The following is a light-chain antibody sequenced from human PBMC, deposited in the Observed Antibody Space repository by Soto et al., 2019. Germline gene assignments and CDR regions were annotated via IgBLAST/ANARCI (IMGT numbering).Light chain of an antibody. J-gene: IGLJ2*01. Sequence: QSALTQPRSVSGSPGQSVTISCTGTSSDVGGYNYVSWYQQHPGKAPKLMIYEVSNRPSGVSNRFSGSKSGNTASLTISGLQAEDEADYYCSSYTISSTRVFGGGTKVTVL. CDR3: SSYTISSTRV. V-gene: IGLV2-14*01. CDR2: EVS. CDR1: SSDVGGYNY.